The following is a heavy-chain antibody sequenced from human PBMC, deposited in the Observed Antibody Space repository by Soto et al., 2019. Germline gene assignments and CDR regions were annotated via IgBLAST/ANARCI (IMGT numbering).Heavy chain of an antibody. Sequence: QVQVVESGGGVVQPGRSLRLSCAASGFTFSSYGMHWVRQAPDKGLEWVAVIWYDGTNKHYADSVKGRFTISRDNSKNTLYLQMNSLRAEDTAVYYCARDSGSSYGMDVWGQGTTVTVAS. D-gene: IGHD6-13*01. V-gene: IGHV3-33*01. CDR1: GFTFSSYG. J-gene: IGHJ6*02. CDR3: ARDSGSSYGMDV. CDR2: IWYDGTNK.